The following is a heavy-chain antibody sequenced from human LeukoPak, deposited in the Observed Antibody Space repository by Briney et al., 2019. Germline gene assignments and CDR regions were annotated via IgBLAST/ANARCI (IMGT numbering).Heavy chain of an antibody. Sequence: ASVKVSCKASVYTFTSYYMQWVRQAPGQGLEWMGIINPSGGSTSYAQKFQGRVTMTRDMSTSTVYMELSSLRSEDTAVYYCARNSGGSSLMYNWFDPWGQGTLVTVSS. CDR1: VYTFTSYY. CDR3: ARNSGGSSLMYNWFDP. CDR2: INPSGGST. D-gene: IGHD2-15*01. J-gene: IGHJ5*02. V-gene: IGHV1-46*01.